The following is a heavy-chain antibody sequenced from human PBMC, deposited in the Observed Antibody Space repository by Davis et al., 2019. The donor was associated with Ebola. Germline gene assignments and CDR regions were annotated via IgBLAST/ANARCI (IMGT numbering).Heavy chain of an antibody. CDR3: ARRDTYSGWFDP. J-gene: IGHJ5*02. D-gene: IGHD5-18*01. Sequence: PSETLSLTCTVSGGSIRSGSYYWAWLRQTPGKGLEWIGSVHHRGDTYSTPSLKSIVTLSVDTSKNQFFLKLNSVTAADTAVYYCARRDTYSGWFDPWGQGTLVLVSS. V-gene: IGHV4-39*01. CDR1: GGSIRSGSYY. CDR2: VHHRGDT.